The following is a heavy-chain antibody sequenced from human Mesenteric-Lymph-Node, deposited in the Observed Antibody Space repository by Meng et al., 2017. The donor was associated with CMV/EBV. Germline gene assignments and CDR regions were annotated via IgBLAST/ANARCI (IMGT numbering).Heavy chain of an antibody. J-gene: IGHJ5*02. CDR3: ARYIAVAGLNWFDP. CDR2: IIPILGIA. D-gene: IGHD6-19*01. CDR1: GGTFSSYA. V-gene: IGHV1-69*10. Sequence: SVKVSCKASGGTFSSYAISWVRQAPGQGLEWMGGIIPILGIANYAQKFQGRVTITADKSTSTAHMELSSLRSEDTAVYYCARYIAVAGLNWFDPWGQGTLVTVSS.